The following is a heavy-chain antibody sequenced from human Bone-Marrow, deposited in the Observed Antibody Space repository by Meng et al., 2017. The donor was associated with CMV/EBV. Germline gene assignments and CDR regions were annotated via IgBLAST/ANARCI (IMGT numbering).Heavy chain of an antibody. CDR3: ARDKRAHYDYVWGSYRRNDAFDI. CDR1: GFTFSSYE. Sequence: GGSLRLSCAASGFTFSSYEMNWVRQAPGKGLEWVSYISSSGSTIYYADSVKGRFTISRDNAKNSLYLQMNSLRAEDTAVYYCARDKRAHYDYVWGSYRRNDAFDIWGQGTMATVSS. CDR2: ISSSGSTI. D-gene: IGHD3-16*02. V-gene: IGHV3-48*03. J-gene: IGHJ3*02.